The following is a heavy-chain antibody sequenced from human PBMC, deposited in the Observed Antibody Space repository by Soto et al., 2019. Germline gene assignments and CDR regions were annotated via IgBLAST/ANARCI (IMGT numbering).Heavy chain of an antibody. J-gene: IGHJ4*02. Sequence: QVYLVESGGGVVQPGRSLRLSCAASRFIFSNYAMHWVRQAPGKGLEWVALISYDGNKKYYSDSVKGRFTISRDNSKNTLYLQMNSLRAEDTATYYCARGGRFLEWLQEAFDSWGQGTLVTVSA. CDR1: RFIFSNYA. CDR3: ARGGRFLEWLQEAFDS. D-gene: IGHD3-3*01. CDR2: ISYDGNKK. V-gene: IGHV3-33*01.